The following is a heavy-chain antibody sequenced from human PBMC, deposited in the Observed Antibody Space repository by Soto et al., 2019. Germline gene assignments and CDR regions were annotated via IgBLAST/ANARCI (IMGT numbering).Heavy chain of an antibody. CDR2: INAGNGNT. CDR1: GYTFTSYA. V-gene: IGHV1-3*01. Sequence: ASVKVSCKASGYTFTSYAMHWVRQAPGQRLEWMGWINAGNGNTKYSQKFQGRVTITRDTSASTAYMELSSLRSEDTAVYYCARERPDGARLDPRGQGTLVTVPS. CDR3: ARERPDGARLDP. D-gene: IGHD6-6*01. J-gene: IGHJ5*02.